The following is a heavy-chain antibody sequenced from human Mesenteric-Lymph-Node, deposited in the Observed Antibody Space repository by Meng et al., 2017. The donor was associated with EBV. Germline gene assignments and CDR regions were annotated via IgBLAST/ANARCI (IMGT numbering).Heavy chain of an antibody. CDR1: VSPISKSKW. V-gene: IGHV4-4*02. Sequence: LPASGPGLVKPSRTLSLTCTVSVSPISKSKWWRWVRQPPVKGLEWIGEIYPSGSTNYNPSLKSRVTISVDESKNQFSLRLSSVTAADTAVYYCARVGAYCGGDCYHPRWGQGTLVTVSS. J-gene: IGHJ4*02. D-gene: IGHD2-21*02. CDR3: ARVGAYCGGDCYHPR. CDR2: IYPSGST.